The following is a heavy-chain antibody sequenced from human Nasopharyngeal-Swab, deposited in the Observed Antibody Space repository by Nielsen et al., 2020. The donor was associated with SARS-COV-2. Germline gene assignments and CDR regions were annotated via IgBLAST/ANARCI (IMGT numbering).Heavy chain of an antibody. D-gene: IGHD5-24*01. V-gene: IGHV3-23*01. CDR2: ISDGGRVT. CDR3: AKGNNWNSFDF. J-gene: IGHJ4*02. Sequence: GVLKLSCAASGFTFSGYGMSWVRQAPGKGLEWVSGISDGGRVTYYADSVKGRFTVSRDNSKNILYLQMNSLRVEDTGLYYCAKGNNWNSFDFWGQGTLVTVSP. CDR1: GFTFSGYG.